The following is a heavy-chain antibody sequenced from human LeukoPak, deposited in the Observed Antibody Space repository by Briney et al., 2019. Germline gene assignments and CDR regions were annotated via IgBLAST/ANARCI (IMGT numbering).Heavy chain of an antibody. CDR3: AKHKGYSGYDRTYNWFDP. CDR1: GYTFTGYY. J-gene: IGHJ5*02. Sequence: ASVKVSCKASGYTFTGYYMHWVRQAPGQGLEWMGWINPNSGGTNYAQKFQGRVTMTRDTSISTAYMELSRLRSDDTAVYYCAKHKGYSGYDRTYNWFDPWGQGTLVTVSS. D-gene: IGHD5-12*01. CDR2: INPNSGGT. V-gene: IGHV1-2*02.